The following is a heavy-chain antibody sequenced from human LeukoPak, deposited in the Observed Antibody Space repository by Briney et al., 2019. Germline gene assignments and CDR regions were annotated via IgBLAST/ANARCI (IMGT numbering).Heavy chain of an antibody. CDR3: ARVGSLDAFDI. J-gene: IGHJ3*02. V-gene: IGHV3-30*03. Sequence: GGSLRLSCAASGFTFSSYGMHWVRQAPGKGLEWVAVISYDGSNKYYADSVKGRFTISRDNSKNTLYLQMNSLRAEDTAVYYCARVGSLDAFDIWGQGTMVTVSS. CDR2: ISYDGSNK. CDR1: GFTFSSYG.